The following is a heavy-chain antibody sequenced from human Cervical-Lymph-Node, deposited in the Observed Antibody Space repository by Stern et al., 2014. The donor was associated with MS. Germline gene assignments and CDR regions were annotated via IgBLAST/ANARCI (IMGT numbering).Heavy chain of an antibody. D-gene: IGHD1-26*01. V-gene: IGHV1-69*06. CDR3: ARGGGLVGYFDY. CDR2: ITPVLGTT. CDR1: GDTFSSYA. Sequence: VQLLQAGAEVKKPGSSVKVSCKASGDTFSSYAINWGRQVPGEGLEWMGGITPVLGTTNYAQKFQGRVTITADKSTNTAYMELMTLRSEDTAVYYCARGGGLVGYFDYWGQGTLVSVSS. J-gene: IGHJ4*02.